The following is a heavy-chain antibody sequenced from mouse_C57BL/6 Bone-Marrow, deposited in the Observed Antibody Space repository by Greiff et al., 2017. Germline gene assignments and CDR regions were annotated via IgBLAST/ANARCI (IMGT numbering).Heavy chain of an antibody. Sequence: EVKLEESGGDLVKPGGSLKLSCAASGFTFSSYGMSWVRQTPDKRLEWVATISSGGSYTYYPDSVKGRFTISRDNAKNTLYLQMSSLKSEDTAMYYCASRTGTWYFDVWGTGTTVTVSS. J-gene: IGHJ1*03. CDR3: ASRTGTWYFDV. D-gene: IGHD4-1*01. CDR1: GFTFSSYG. V-gene: IGHV5-6*02. CDR2: ISSGGSYT.